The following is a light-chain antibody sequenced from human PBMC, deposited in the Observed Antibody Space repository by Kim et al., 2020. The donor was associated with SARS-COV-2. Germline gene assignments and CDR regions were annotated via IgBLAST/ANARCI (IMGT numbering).Light chain of an antibody. V-gene: IGKV3-20*01. Sequence: EIVLTQSPCTLSLSPGERATLSCRASQSVTSGYLGWYQQKPGQAPSLLIYGASSRATGVPERFSGSGSGTDFILTISRLEPEDLAVYYCQQYNVSPWTFGQGTKVDIK. CDR1: QSVTSGY. CDR2: GAS. J-gene: IGKJ1*01. CDR3: QQYNVSPWT.